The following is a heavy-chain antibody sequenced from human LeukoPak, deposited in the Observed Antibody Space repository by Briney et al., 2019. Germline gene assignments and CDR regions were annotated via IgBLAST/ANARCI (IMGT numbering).Heavy chain of an antibody. Sequence: SETLSLTCTVSGGSISSYYWSWIRQPPGKGLEWIGYIYTSGSTNYNPSLKSRVTISVDRSKNQFSLKLSSVTAADTAVYYCARGYSSSWSSPFFDIWGQGTMVTVSS. CDR1: GGSISSYY. D-gene: IGHD6-13*01. CDR2: IYTSGST. J-gene: IGHJ3*02. V-gene: IGHV4-4*08. CDR3: ARGYSSSWSSPFFDI.